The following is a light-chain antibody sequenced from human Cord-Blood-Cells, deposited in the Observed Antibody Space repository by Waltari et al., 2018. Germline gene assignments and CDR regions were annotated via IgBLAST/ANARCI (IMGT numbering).Light chain of an antibody. J-gene: IGKJ4*01. CDR3: QQYNNWPPELT. CDR2: GAS. CDR1: QSGSSN. Sequence: EIVMTQSPATLSVSPGERATLSCRASQSGSSNLAWYQQKPGQAPRLLIYGASTRATGIPARFSGSGSGTEFTLTISSLQSEDFAVYYCQQYNNWPPELTFGGGTKVEIK. V-gene: IGKV3-15*01.